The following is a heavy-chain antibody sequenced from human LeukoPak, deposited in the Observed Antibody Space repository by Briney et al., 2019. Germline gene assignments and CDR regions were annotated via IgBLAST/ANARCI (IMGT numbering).Heavy chain of an antibody. Sequence: GGSLRLSCAASGFTFSSYSMNWVRQAPGKGLEWVSSISSSSSYIYYADSVKGRFTISRDNAKNSLYLQMNSLRAEDTAVYYCARLPSTVVTPAYWGQGTLVTASS. CDR2: ISSSSSYI. D-gene: IGHD4-23*01. J-gene: IGHJ4*02. CDR1: GFTFSSYS. V-gene: IGHV3-21*01. CDR3: ARLPSTVVTPAY.